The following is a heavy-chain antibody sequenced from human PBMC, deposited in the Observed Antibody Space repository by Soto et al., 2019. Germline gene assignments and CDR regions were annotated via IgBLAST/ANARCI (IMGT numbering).Heavy chain of an antibody. CDR1: GFTFSSYA. Sequence: EVQLLESGGGLVQPGGSLRLSCAASGFTFSSYAMSWVRQAPGKGLEWVSAISGSGGSTYYADSVKGRFTISRDNSKNTLYLQMNSLRAENTAVYYCANPRADSSSWYPNYYGMDVWGQGTTVTVSS. CDR3: ANPRADSSSWYPNYYGMDV. J-gene: IGHJ6*02. V-gene: IGHV3-23*01. CDR2: ISGSGGST. D-gene: IGHD6-13*01.